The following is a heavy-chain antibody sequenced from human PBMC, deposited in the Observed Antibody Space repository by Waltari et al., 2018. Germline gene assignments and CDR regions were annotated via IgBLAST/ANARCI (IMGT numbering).Heavy chain of an antibody. D-gene: IGHD1-26*01. Sequence: QVQLVESGGGLVKPGGSLRLSCAASGFTFRDQWMTWIRQAPGRGLEWISYITRSGSDRYYADSVKGRFTISRDNAKNSLYLQMNSLRDDDTAVYYCARDGSMRGAFDYWGQGALVSVSS. CDR1: GFTFRDQW. CDR2: ITRSGSDR. CDR3: ARDGSMRGAFDY. V-gene: IGHV3-11*04. J-gene: IGHJ4*02.